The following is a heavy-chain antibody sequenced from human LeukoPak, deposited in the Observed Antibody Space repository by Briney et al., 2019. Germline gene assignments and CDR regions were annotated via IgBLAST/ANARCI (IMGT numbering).Heavy chain of an antibody. CDR1: GASISSYY. D-gene: IGHD6-19*01. Sequence: PSETLSLTCTFSGASISSYYWSWIRQPPGKGLEWIGYIFYSGITNSNPSLKSRVTISIDTSKNQFPLNLNSVTAADTAVYYCASSGWSHFDSWGQGTLVTVSS. V-gene: IGHV4-59*08. J-gene: IGHJ4*02. CDR3: ASSGWSHFDS. CDR2: IFYSGIT.